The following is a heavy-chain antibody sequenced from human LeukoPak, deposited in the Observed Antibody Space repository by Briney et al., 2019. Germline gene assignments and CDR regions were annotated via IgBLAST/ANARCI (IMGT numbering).Heavy chain of an antibody. V-gene: IGHV3-7*01. D-gene: IGHD1-26*01. J-gene: IGHJ4*02. Sequence: GSLRLSCAASGFTFSTYWMSWVRQAPGKGPEWVANVKEDGSQKYYVDSVKGRFTISRDNAKNSLYLQMNNLRVEDTAVYYCAREIPGGANHLDYWGQGTLVTVSS. CDR2: VKEDGSQK. CDR1: GFTFSTYW. CDR3: AREIPGGANHLDY.